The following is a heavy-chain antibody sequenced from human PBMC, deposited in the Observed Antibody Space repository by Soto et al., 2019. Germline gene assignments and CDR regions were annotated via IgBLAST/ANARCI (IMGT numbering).Heavy chain of an antibody. CDR1: GFTFSNHW. V-gene: IGHV3-7*01. CDR3: AKDVEWSLDF. J-gene: IGHJ4*02. D-gene: IGHD3-3*01. CDR2: IKEDGSST. Sequence: PGVSLRLSCAASGFTFSNHWMNWVRQVPGRGMEWVAKIKEDGSSTYFADSVRGRFTISRDNAKNALFLQMNSLRVEATAIYYCAKDVEWSLDFWGVGTLVTVSS.